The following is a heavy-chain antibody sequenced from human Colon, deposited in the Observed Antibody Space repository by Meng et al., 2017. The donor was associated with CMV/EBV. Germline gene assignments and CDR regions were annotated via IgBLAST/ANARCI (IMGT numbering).Heavy chain of an antibody. J-gene: IGHJ4*02. Sequence: SETLSLTCTVSGVSMTSYYLNWIRQPPGKGLEWIGNIFYSGTTNYNPSLKSRVIISVDRSKNQFSLNLRSVTAADTAMYYCGRGRSHGEADYWGQGTLVTVSS. CDR2: IFYSGTT. D-gene: IGHD4-17*01. V-gene: IGHV4-59*01. CDR1: GVSMTSYY. CDR3: GRGRSHGEADY.